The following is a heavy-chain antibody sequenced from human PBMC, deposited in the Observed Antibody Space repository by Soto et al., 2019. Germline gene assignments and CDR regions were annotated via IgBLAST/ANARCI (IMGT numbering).Heavy chain of an antibody. D-gene: IGHD1-26*01. V-gene: IGHV2-5*02. Sequence: QITLNESGPTLVKPTQTLTLTCTFSGFSLGTYGVGVGWIRQPPGKALEWLTLIYWDDDKRYSPSLKSRLTITKDTSKRQVFLTLINMDPVDTATYYCAHRGGGIVDWYFDLWGRGTPVIVSS. CDR3: AHRGGGIVDWYFDL. J-gene: IGHJ2*01. CDR2: IYWDDDK. CDR1: GFSLGTYGVG.